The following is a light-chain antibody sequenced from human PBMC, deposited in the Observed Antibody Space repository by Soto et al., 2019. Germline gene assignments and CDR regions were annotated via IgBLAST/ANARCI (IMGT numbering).Light chain of an antibody. CDR1: QSVSRN. V-gene: IGKV3-15*01. Sequence: EIVMTQSPDTQSVFPGDRATLSCRASQSVSRNLAWYQQKPGQAPRLLIYGASTRATGIPARFSASGSGTEFTLTISSLQSEDFALYYCQQYNNWPPVTFGGGTKVEIK. CDR2: GAS. J-gene: IGKJ4*01. CDR3: QQYNNWPPVT.